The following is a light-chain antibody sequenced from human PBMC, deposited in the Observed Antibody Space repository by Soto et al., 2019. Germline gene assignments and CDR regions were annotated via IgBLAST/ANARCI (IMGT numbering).Light chain of an antibody. J-gene: IGLJ3*02. Sequence: QSVLTQPPSASGTPGQRVTISCSGSRSNIGSNFVYWYQHLPGTAPKLLIYSNNERPSGVPDRFSGSKSGTSASLAISGLRSEDEADYYCAAWDDSLSVRMFGGGTKVTVL. CDR1: RSNIGSNF. V-gene: IGLV1-47*02. CDR3: AAWDDSLSVRM. CDR2: SNN.